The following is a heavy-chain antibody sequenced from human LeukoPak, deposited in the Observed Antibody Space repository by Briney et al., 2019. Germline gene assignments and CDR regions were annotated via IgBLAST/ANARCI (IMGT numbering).Heavy chain of an antibody. CDR3: ARDPGRGLRDYYYMDV. J-gene: IGHJ6*03. V-gene: IGHV3-30*03. CDR2: ISYDGSNK. D-gene: IGHD1-14*01. Sequence: PGGSLRLSCAASGFTFSSYWMHWVRQAPGKGLEWVAVISYDGSNKYYADSVKGRFTISRDNSKNTLYLQMNSLRAEDTAVYYCARDPGRGLRDYYYMDVWGKGTTVTVSS. CDR1: GFTFSSYW.